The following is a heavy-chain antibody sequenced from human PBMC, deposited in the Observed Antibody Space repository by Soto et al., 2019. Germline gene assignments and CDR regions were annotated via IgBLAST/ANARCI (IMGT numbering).Heavy chain of an antibody. J-gene: IGHJ4*02. CDR1: GGSISSGDYY. Sequence: SETLSLTCTVSGGSISSGDYYWSWIRQPPGKGLEWIGYIYYSGSTYYNPSLKSRVTISVDTSKNQFSLKLSSVTAADTAVYYCARTYYYDSSGYYYDYWGQGTLVTVS. D-gene: IGHD3-22*01. V-gene: IGHV4-30-4*01. CDR2: IYYSGST. CDR3: ARTYYYDSSGYYYDY.